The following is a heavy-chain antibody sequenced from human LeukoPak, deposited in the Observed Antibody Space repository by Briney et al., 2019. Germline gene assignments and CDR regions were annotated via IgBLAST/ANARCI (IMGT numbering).Heavy chain of an antibody. V-gene: IGHV1-46*01. CDR3: ARDWAITMIVVPSGYAFDI. J-gene: IGHJ3*02. CDR2: INPSGGST. Sequence: ASVKVSCKASGYTFTSYYMHWVRQAPGQGLEWMGIINPSGGSTSYAQKFQGRVTMTRDTSTSTVYMELSSLRSEDTAVYYCARDWAITMIVVPSGYAFDIWGQGTMVTVSS. D-gene: IGHD3-22*01. CDR1: GYTFTSYY.